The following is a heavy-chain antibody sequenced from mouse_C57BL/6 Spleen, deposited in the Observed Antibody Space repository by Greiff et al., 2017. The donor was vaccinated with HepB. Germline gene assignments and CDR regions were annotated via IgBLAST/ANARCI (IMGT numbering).Heavy chain of an antibody. CDR2: IWSGGST. V-gene: IGHV2-2*01. CDR3: ARKGDYDPGNFDV. D-gene: IGHD2-4*01. J-gene: IGHJ1*03. Sequence: VKLVESGPGLVQPSQSLSITCTVSGFSLTSYGVHWVRQSPGKGLEWLGVIWSGGSTDYNAAFISRLSISKDNSKSQVFFKMNSLQADDTAIYYCARKGDYDPGNFDVWGTGTTVTVSS. CDR1: GFSLTSYG.